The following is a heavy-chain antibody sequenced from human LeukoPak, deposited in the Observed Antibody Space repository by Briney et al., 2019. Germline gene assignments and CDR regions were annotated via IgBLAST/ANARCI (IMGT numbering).Heavy chain of an antibody. CDR1: GGSFSGYY. J-gene: IGHJ6*03. CDR2: INHSGST. V-gene: IGHV4-34*01. CDR3: ARPGRGYTATHYYYYMDV. Sequence: PSETLSFTXAVYGGSFSGYYWSWIRQPPGKGLEWIGEINHSGSTNYNPSLKSRVTISVDTSKNQFSLKLSSVTAADTAVYYCARPGRGYTATHYYYYMDVWGKGTTVTVSS. D-gene: IGHD3-16*02.